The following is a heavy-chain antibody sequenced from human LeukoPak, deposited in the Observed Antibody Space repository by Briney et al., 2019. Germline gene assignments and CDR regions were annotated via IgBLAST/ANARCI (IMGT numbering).Heavy chain of an antibody. CDR2: IIPIFGTA. CDR3: ARETCSGGSCYLGY. J-gene: IGHJ4*02. CDR1: GGTFSSYA. V-gene: IGHV1-69*05. D-gene: IGHD2-15*01. Sequence: AASVKVSCKASGGTFSSYAISWVRQAPGQGLEWMGRIIPIFGTANYAQKFQGRVTITTDESTSTAYMELSSLRSEDTAVYYCARETCSGGSCYLGYWGQGTLVTVSS.